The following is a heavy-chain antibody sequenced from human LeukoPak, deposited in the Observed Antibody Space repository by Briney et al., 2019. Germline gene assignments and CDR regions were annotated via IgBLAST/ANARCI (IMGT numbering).Heavy chain of an antibody. CDR1: GGSISSSNW. D-gene: IGHD1-26*01. Sequence: SETLSLTCAVSGGSISSSNWWSWVRQPPGKGLEWIGEIYHSGSTNYNPSLKSRVTISVDKSKNQFSLKLSSVTAADTAVYYCARVAPDEWERRGSYAFYIWGQGTMVTVSS. J-gene: IGHJ3*02. CDR3: ARVAPDEWERRGSYAFYI. V-gene: IGHV4-4*02. CDR2: IYHSGST.